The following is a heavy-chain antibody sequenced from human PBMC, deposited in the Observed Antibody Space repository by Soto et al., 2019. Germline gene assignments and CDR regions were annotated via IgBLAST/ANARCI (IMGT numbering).Heavy chain of an antibody. CDR2: IIAGGGSK. J-gene: IGHJ4*02. CDR3: AKYCTSSSCHDRYFDY. V-gene: IGHV3-23*01. Sequence: PGGSLRLSCAASGFTFSIYDMHWVRQAPGKGLEWVSGIIAGGGSKYYPDSVKGRFTISRDNSENTLYLQMNSLRAEDTAVYYCAKYCTSSSCHDRYFDYWGQGTLVTVSS. D-gene: IGHD2-2*01. CDR1: GFTFSIYD.